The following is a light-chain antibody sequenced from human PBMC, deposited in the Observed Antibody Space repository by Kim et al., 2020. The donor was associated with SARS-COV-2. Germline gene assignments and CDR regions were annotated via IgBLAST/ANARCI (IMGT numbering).Light chain of an antibody. CDR1: NIGSKS. J-gene: IGLJ2*01. Sequence: SSELTQPPSVSVAPGKTARITCGGNNIGSKSVHWYQQKPGQAPVLGIYYDIDRPSGIPERFSGSNSGNTATLTISRVEAGDEADYSCQVWDSSSDHVVFGGGTQLTV. V-gene: IGLV3-21*04. CDR3: QVWDSSSDHVV. CDR2: YDI.